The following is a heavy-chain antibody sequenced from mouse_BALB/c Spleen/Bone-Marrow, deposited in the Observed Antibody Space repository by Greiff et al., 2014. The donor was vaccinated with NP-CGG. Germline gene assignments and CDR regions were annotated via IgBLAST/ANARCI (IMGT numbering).Heavy chain of an antibody. CDR3: ARERSWCFDV. V-gene: IGHV1S29*02. CDR2: IYPYNGGT. Sequence: VQLQQSGPELVKPGASVKISCKASGYTFTDYNMHWVKQSHGKSLEWIGYIYPYNGGTVYNQKFKSKATLTVDNSSSTAYMELRSLTAEDAAVYCGARERSWCFDVWGAGTTVTVSS. J-gene: IGHJ1*01. CDR1: GYTFTDYN.